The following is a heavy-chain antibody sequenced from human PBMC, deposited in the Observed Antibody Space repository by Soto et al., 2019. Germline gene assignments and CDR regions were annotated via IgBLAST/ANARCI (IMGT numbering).Heavy chain of an antibody. V-gene: IGHV3-23*01. CDR3: AKEPPDLDFIVVVVAATTPIDY. CDR1: GFTFSSYA. CDR2: ISGSGGST. D-gene: IGHD2-15*01. J-gene: IGHJ4*02. Sequence: GGSLRLSCAASGFTFSSYAMSWVRQAPGKGLEWVSAISGSGGSTYYADSVKGRFTISRDNSKNTLYLQMNSLRAEDTAVYYCAKEPPDLDFIVVVVAATTPIDYWGQGTLVTVSS.